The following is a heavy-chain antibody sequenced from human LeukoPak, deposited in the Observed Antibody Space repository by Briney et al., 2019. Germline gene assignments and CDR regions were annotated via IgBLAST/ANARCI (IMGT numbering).Heavy chain of an antibody. J-gene: IGHJ4*02. Sequence: GGSLRLSCAASGFPFSSYWRSWVRQAPGKGLEWVANINQEGNEKYYVDSVKGRFTISRDNAKNSLYLQVTRLKAEDTASYYCARQSGYTYGLSAYYFGYWGQGTLVTVSS. CDR1: GFPFSSYW. CDR3: ARQSGYTYGLSAYYFGY. D-gene: IGHD5-18*01. CDR2: INQEGNEK. V-gene: IGHV3-7*01.